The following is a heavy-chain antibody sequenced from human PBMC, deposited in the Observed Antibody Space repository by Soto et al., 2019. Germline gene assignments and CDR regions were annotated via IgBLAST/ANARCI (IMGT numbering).Heavy chain of an antibody. V-gene: IGHV1-8*01. CDR1: GYTFTSYD. CDR3: ARVPFNGELSLYYFDY. Sequence: QVQLVQSGAEVKKPGASVKVSCKASGYTFTSYDINWVRQATGQGLEWMGWMNPNSGNTGYAQKFQGRVTMTRNTSISTAYMETSSLRSEDTAVYYCARVPFNGELSLYYFDYWGQGTLVTVSS. D-gene: IGHD3-16*01. J-gene: IGHJ4*02. CDR2: MNPNSGNT.